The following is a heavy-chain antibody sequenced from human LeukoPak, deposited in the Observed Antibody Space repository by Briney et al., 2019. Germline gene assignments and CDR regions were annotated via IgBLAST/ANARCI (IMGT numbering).Heavy chain of an antibody. CDR3: ARDTSITMIIGAFDI. V-gene: IGHV3-74*01. Sequence: GGSLRLSCAASGFTFSNYWMHWVRQAPGKGLVWVSRIDTDGGDTSYADSVKGRFTISRDNAKNTLYLQMNSLRAEDTAVYYCARDTSITMIIGAFDIWGQGTMVTVSS. J-gene: IGHJ3*02. CDR2: IDTDGGDT. D-gene: IGHD3-22*01. CDR1: GFTFSNYW.